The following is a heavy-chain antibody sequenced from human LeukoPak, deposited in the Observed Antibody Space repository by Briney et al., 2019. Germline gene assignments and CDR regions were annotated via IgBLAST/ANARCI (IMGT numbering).Heavy chain of an antibody. J-gene: IGHJ4*02. CDR3: ARGRKDPSYPPFDY. Sequence: SSETLSLTCTVSGGSISSSSYYWGWIRQPPGKGLEWIGSIYYSGSTYYNPSLKSRVTISVDTSKNQFSLKLTSVTAADTAVYYCARGRKDPSYPPFDYWGQGTLVTVSS. CDR2: IYYSGST. D-gene: IGHD1-14*01. CDR1: GGSISSSSYY. V-gene: IGHV4-39*01.